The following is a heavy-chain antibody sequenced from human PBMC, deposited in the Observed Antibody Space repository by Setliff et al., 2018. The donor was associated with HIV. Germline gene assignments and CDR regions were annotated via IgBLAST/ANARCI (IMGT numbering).Heavy chain of an antibody. D-gene: IGHD3-10*01. V-gene: IGHV4-34*01. CDR3: ARVKSIKTTLVRLWPRFDL. CDR2: IDDSGSI. CDR1: GGSFTNYF. Sequence: SETLSLTCAVYGGSFTNYFWAWIRQSPEKGLEWIGEIDDSGSIIYNPSLQSRVTMSVDTSKNQFSLKVRSLTAADTGLYYCARVKSIKTTLVRLWPRFDLWGQGTQVTVSS. J-gene: IGHJ5*02.